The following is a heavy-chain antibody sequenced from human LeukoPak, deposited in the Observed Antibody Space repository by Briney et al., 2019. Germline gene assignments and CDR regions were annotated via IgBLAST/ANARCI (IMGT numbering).Heavy chain of an antibody. CDR2: IKQDGSEK. J-gene: IGHJ4*02. D-gene: IGHD3-22*01. V-gene: IGHV3-7*03. Sequence: GGSLRLSCAASGFTFSSFWMSWVRQAPGKGLAWVANIKQDGSEKYFVDSVKGRFTISRDNSKNTLYVQVNSLGTEDTAAYYCAKGSYYDSSGSFYFDYWGQGTLVTVSS. CDR3: AKGSYYDSSGSFYFDY. CDR1: GFTFSSFW.